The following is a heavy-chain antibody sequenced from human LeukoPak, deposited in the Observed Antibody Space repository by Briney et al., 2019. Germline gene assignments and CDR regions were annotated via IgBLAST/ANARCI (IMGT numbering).Heavy chain of an antibody. CDR2: IYYSGST. Sequence: SETLSLTCTVSGGSISSSSYYWGWIRQPPGKGLEWIGSIYYSGSTYYNPSLKSRVTISVDTSKNQFSLKLSSVTAADTAVYYCARERTIFGVVIIPFDYWGQGTLVTVSS. V-gene: IGHV4-39*07. J-gene: IGHJ4*02. CDR1: GGSISSSSYY. CDR3: ARERTIFGVVIIPFDY. D-gene: IGHD3-3*01.